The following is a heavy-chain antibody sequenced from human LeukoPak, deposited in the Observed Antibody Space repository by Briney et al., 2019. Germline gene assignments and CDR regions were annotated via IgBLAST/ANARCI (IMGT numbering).Heavy chain of an antibody. V-gene: IGHV3-74*01. CDR1: GFTLNDYW. CDR3: VRQDSGSHLGGY. CDR2: INSDGTNT. D-gene: IGHD1-26*01. Sequence: GGSLRLSCAAFGFTLNDYWMHWVRQVPGTGLVWVSYINSDGTNTDYADSVKGRFTIFRDNAKKTLYLQMNSLRAEDTAVYYCVRQDSGSHLGGYWGQGTLVTVSS. J-gene: IGHJ4*02.